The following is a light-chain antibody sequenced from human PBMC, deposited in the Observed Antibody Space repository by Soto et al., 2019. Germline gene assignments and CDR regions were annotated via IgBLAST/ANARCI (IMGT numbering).Light chain of an antibody. J-gene: IGLJ2*01. CDR1: SSNIGSNT. Sequence: QSVLTQPPSASGTPGQRVTISCSGSSSNIGSNTVNWYQQHPGTAPKLLIYSNNQRPSWVPDRFSGSKYGTSASLAISGLQSEDEADYYCAAWDDSLNGHVVFGGGTKLTVL. V-gene: IGLV1-44*01. CDR2: SNN. CDR3: AAWDDSLNGHVV.